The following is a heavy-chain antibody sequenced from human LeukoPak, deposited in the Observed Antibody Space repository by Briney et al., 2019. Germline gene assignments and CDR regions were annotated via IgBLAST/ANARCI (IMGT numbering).Heavy chain of an antibody. J-gene: IGHJ6*02. CDR1: GYXFTSYG. CDR2: ISAYNGNT. Sequence: ASVKVSCKASGYXFTSYGMSWVRQAPGQGLEWMGWISAYNGNTNYAQKLQGRVTMTTDTSTSTAYMELRSLRSDDTAVYYCARVPALWFGELSAVYYGMDVWGQGTTVTVSS. CDR3: ARVPALWFGELSAVYYGMDV. V-gene: IGHV1-18*01. D-gene: IGHD3-10*01.